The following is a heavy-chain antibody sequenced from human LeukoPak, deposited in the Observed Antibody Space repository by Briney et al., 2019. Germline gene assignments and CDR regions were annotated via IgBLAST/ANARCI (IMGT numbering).Heavy chain of an antibody. CDR2: ISAYNGNT. D-gene: IGHD6-13*01. CDR1: GYTFTSYG. J-gene: IGHJ4*02. CDR3: ARIAYSSSWYLAYYFDY. Sequence: ASVKVSCKASGYTFTSYGISWVRQAPGQGLEWMGWISAYNGNTNYAQKLQGRVTMTTDTSTSTAYMELRSLRSDGTAVYYCARIAYSSSWYLAYYFDYWGQGTLATVSS. V-gene: IGHV1-18*01.